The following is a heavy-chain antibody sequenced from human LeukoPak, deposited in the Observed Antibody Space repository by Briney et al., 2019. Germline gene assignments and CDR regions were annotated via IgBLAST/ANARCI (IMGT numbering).Heavy chain of an antibody. CDR3: ARDSCGGGDCWRYFEH. Sequence: GGSLRLSCAASGFTFSTYAMHWVRQAPGKGLEYVSAISRNGDSTYYANSVKGRFTISRDNSKNTLYLQMGSLTSEDMAVYFCARDSCGGGDCWRYFEHWGQGTLVTVSS. CDR1: GFTFSTYA. D-gene: IGHD2-21*02. J-gene: IGHJ4*02. V-gene: IGHV3-64*01. CDR2: ISRNGDST.